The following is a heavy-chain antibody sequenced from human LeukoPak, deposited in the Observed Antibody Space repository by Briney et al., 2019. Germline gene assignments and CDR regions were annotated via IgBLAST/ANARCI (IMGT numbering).Heavy chain of an antibody. V-gene: IGHV3-21*01. D-gene: IGHD6-13*01. CDR2: ISGGSSFT. CDR1: GFSFSSFS. CDR3: ARDSWSSWSQGVWYYYYYMDV. Sequence: PGGSLRLSCAASGFSFSSFSMNWVRQAPGKGLEWVSYISGGSSFTYYVDSVKGRFTISRDNAKNSLYLQMNSLRAEDTAVYYCARDSWSSWSQGVWYYYYYMDVWGKGTTVTVSS. J-gene: IGHJ6*03.